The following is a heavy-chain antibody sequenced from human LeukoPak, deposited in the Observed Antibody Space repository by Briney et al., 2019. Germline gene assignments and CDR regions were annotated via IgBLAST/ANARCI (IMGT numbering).Heavy chain of an antibody. CDR1: GYTFTGYH. CDR2: INPNTGDT. D-gene: IGHD2-2*01. Sequence: ASVTVSCKASGYTFTGYHMHWVRQAPGQGLEWMGWINPNTGDTNYAQKFQGRVTMTRDTSISAAYMELSWLRSDDTAVYYCVRDPSYIVVVSSTVTGFDPWGQGTLVTVSS. V-gene: IGHV1-2*02. J-gene: IGHJ5*02. CDR3: VRDPSYIVVVSSTVTGFDP.